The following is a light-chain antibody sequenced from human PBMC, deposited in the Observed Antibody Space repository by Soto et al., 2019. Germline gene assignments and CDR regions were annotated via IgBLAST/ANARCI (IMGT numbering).Light chain of an antibody. CDR2: DIS. CDR1: SSDVGGSNG. J-gene: IGLJ1*01. V-gene: IGLV2-18*02. Sequence: QSALTQPPSVSGSPGQSVAISCTGTSSDVGGSNGVSWYQQPPGTAPKLIIYDISNRPSGVPDRFSGSKSGNTASLIISGLQAEDEGDYYCSSYTSSSTYVFGTGTKVPS. CDR3: SSYTSSSTYV.